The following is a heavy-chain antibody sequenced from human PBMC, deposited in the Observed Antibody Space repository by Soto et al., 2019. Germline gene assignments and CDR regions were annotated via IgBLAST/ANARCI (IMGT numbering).Heavy chain of an antibody. J-gene: IGHJ4*02. CDR3: AREWCPRSGCYGVDI. Sequence: ASVKVSCKASGYTFTDYVISWVRQAPGQGLEWMGYFDTYNGNTHTAQKFQGRVAMTTDTSTSTAYMELRSLRSDDTAVYFCAREWCPRSGCYGVDIWGQGTRVTVSS. CDR2: FDTYNGNT. CDR1: GYTFTDYV. V-gene: IGHV1-18*01. D-gene: IGHD2-8*01.